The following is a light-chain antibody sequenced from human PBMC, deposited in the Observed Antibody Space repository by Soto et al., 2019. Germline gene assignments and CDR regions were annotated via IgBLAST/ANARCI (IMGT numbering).Light chain of an antibody. Sequence: DIQMTQSPSTLSASVGDRVTITCRASQSISNWLAWYQQKPGKAPNLLIYKASSLESGVPSRFSGSGSGTEFTLTISSLRTDDFATYYCQQYNTYPLTFGGGTKVEIK. CDR1: QSISNW. CDR3: QQYNTYPLT. V-gene: IGKV1-5*03. J-gene: IGKJ4*01. CDR2: KAS.